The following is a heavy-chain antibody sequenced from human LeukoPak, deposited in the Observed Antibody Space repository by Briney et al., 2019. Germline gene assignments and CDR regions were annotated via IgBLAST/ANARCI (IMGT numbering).Heavy chain of an antibody. Sequence: GGSLRLSCAASGFTLSSYEMNWVRQAPGKGLEWVSYISGSGNTIYYADSVKGRFTISRENAKNSLNLQMNSLRAEDTAVYYCARVTWPGDAPDYWGQGTLVTVSS. J-gene: IGHJ4*02. CDR2: ISGSGNTI. D-gene: IGHD2-21*02. CDR1: GFTLSSYE. V-gene: IGHV3-48*03. CDR3: ARVTWPGDAPDY.